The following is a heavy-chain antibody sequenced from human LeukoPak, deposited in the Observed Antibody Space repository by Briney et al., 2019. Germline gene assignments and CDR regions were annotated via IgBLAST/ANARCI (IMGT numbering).Heavy chain of an antibody. D-gene: IGHD2-2*01. V-gene: IGHV1-24*01. CDR1: GYTLTELS. J-gene: IGHJ5*02. CDR2: FDPEDGET. Sequence: ASVKVSCKVSGYTLTELSMHWVRQAPGKGLEWMGGFDPEDGETIYAQKFQGGVTMTEDTSTDTAYMELSSLRSEDTAVYYCATEIYCSSTSCYGGNWFDPWGQGTLVTVSS. CDR3: ATEIYCSSTSCYGGNWFDP.